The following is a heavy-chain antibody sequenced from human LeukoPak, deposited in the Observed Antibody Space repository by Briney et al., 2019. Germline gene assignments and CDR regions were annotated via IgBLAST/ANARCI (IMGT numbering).Heavy chain of an antibody. D-gene: IGHD6-19*01. V-gene: IGHV3-30-3*01. Sequence: PGGSLRLSCAASGFTFSSYAMHWVRQAPGKGLEWVAVISYDGSNKYYADSVKGRFTISRDNSKNTLYLQMNSLRAEDTAVYYCARIIQAHHSSGWYDYWGQGTLVTVSS. CDR1: GFTFSSYA. J-gene: IGHJ4*02. CDR3: ARIIQAHHSSGWYDY. CDR2: ISYDGSNK.